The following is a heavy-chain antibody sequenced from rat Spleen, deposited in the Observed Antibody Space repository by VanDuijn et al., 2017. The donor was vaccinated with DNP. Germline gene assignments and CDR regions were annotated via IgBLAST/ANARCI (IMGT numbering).Heavy chain of an antibody. D-gene: IGHD3-2*01. Sequence: QVQLMESGPGLVQPSQTLSLTCTVSGFSLTSYSVNWIRQPPGKGLEWIAAMASGGSTYYNSALKSRLSISRDTSKSQVFLKMNGRQTEETAMYFCARLAVGAMDAWGQGTSVTVSS. J-gene: IGHJ4*01. CDR3: ARLAVGAMDA. CDR2: MASGGST. CDR1: GFSLTSYS. V-gene: IGHV2-6*01.